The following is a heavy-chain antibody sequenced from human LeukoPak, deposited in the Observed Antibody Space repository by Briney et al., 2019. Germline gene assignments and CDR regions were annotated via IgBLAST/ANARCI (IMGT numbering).Heavy chain of an antibody. Sequence: GGSLRLSCSTSGFSFSNFGMHWVRQAPDKGLEWLAFIRHDGSNEYSADSVKGRFTISRDNSRSTLFLQMDNLRSEDTAIYYCARDLGIFGDFDYWGQGTLVIVSS. J-gene: IGHJ4*02. D-gene: IGHD3-3*01. CDR1: GFSFSNFG. V-gene: IGHV3-30*02. CDR2: IRHDGSNE. CDR3: ARDLGIFGDFDY.